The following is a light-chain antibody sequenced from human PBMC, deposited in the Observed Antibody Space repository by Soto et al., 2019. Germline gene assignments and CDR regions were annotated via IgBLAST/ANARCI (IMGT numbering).Light chain of an antibody. Sequence: EIVLTQSPGTLSLSPGERATLSCRASQSVRSSSLAWYQQKPGQAPRLLIYGASSRATGIPDRFSGSGSGTDFTLTISRLEPEDFAVYYCQQYGSSPPRTFGQGTKWKSN. CDR2: GAS. V-gene: IGKV3-20*01. CDR1: QSVRSSS. CDR3: QQYGSSPPRT. J-gene: IGKJ1*01.